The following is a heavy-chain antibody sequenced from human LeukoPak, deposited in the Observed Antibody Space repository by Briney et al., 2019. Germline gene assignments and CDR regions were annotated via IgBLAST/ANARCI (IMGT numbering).Heavy chain of an antibody. D-gene: IGHD1-26*01. V-gene: IGHV3-7*04. CDR3: ARAVLSASIWIPLY. J-gene: IGHJ4*02. CDR2: IKFDGIEK. CDR1: GFTFRNYW. Sequence: GGSLRLSCAASGFTFRNYWLSWVRQAPGKGLEWVANIKFDGIEKYYVDSVKGRFTVSRDNSKNTLYLQMNSLRAEDTAVYYCARAVLSASIWIPLYWGQGTLVTVSS.